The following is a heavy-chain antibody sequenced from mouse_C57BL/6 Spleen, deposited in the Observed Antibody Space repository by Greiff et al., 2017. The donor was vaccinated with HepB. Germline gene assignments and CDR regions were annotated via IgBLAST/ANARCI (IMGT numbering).Heavy chain of an antibody. Sequence: VQLVESGPGLVQPSQSLSITCTVSGFSLTSYGVHWVRQSPGKGLEWLGVIWRGGSTDYNAAFMSRLSITKDNSKSQVFFKMNSLQADDTAIYYCAKGITYSNYGYFDVWGTGTTVTVSS. CDR3: AKGITYSNYGYFDV. V-gene: IGHV2-5*01. CDR2: IWRGGST. J-gene: IGHJ1*03. CDR1: GFSLTSYG. D-gene: IGHD2-5*01.